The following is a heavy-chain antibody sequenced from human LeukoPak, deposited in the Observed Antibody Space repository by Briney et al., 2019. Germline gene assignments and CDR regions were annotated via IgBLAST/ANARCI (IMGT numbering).Heavy chain of an antibody. V-gene: IGHV4-38-2*02. CDR2: IYHSGST. J-gene: IGHJ4*02. CDR1: GYSISSGYY. CDR3: ASCIAVAGTGMDY. Sequence: SETLSLTCTVSGYSISSGYYWGWIRQPPGKGLEWIGNIYHSGSTYYNPSLKSRVTISVDTSKNQFSLKLSSVTAADTAVYYCASCIAVAGTGMDYWGQGTLVTVSS. D-gene: IGHD6-19*01.